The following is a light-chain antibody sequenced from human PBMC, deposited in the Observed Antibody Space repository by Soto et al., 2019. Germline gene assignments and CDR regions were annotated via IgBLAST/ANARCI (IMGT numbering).Light chain of an antibody. CDR1: QSLSSSY. J-gene: IGKJ2*01. CDR3: QKYGSSPYT. Sequence: DIVLTQSPGILSLSPGERATLSCRASQSLSSSYLAWYQQKPGQAPRLLIYDTSTRATGIPDRFSGSGSETDFTLTISRLEPDDFAVYYCQKYGSSPYTFGQGTKLEI. V-gene: IGKV3-20*01. CDR2: DTS.